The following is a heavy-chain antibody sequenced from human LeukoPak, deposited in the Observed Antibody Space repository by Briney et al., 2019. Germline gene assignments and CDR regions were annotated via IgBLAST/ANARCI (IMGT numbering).Heavy chain of an antibody. V-gene: IGHV3-7*01. D-gene: IGHD3-22*01. J-gene: IGHJ5*02. CDR2: IKQDGSEK. CDR1: GFTFSNYW. CDR3: ANGGTYSSGP. Sequence: GGSLRLSCVASGFTFSNYWMSWVRQAPGKGLEWVGNIKQDGSEKDYVDSLKGRFTISRDNAKNSVSLQMNSLRVEDTAVYYCANGGTYSSGPWGQGTLVTVSS.